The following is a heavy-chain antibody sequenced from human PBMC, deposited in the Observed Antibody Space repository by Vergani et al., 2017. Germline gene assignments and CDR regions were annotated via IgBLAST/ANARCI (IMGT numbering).Heavy chain of an antibody. V-gene: IGHV1-2*06. CDR2: INPNSGGT. Sequence: QVQLVQSGAEVKKPGASVKVSCKASGYTFTSYYMHWVRQAPGQGLEWMGRINPNSGGTDYAQKFQGRGTMTRDTSISTAYMELTRLKSDDTAIYYCARRENDYWGQGTLVTVSS. CDR3: ARRENDY. J-gene: IGHJ4*02. CDR1: GYTFTSYY.